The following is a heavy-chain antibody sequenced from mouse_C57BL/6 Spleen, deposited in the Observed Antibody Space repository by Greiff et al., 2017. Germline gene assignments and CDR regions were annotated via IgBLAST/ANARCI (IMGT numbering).Heavy chain of an antibody. CDR2: INPSSGYT. J-gene: IGHJ2*01. Sequence: QVQLQQSGAELAIPGASVKLSCKASGYTFTSYWMHWVKQRPGQGLEWIGYINPSSGYTKYNQKFKDKATLNADKSSSTAYMQLSSLTYEDSAVYYCARSLNEFYFDDWGQGTTLAVA. CDR3: ARSLNEFYFDD. V-gene: IGHV1-7*01. CDR1: GYTFTSYW.